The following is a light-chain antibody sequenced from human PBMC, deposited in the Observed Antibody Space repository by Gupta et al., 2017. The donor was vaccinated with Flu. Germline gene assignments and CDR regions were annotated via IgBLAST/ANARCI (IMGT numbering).Light chain of an antibody. Sequence: EIVLTQSPATLSLSPGERATLSCRASQSVSSYLAWYQQKPGQAPRLLIYDASNRATGIPARFSGSGSGTDFTLTISSREPEDFAVYYCQQRSNCPITFGRGTQVDIK. CDR2: DAS. J-gene: IGKJ4*01. CDR1: QSVSSY. CDR3: QQRSNCPIT. V-gene: IGKV3-11*01.